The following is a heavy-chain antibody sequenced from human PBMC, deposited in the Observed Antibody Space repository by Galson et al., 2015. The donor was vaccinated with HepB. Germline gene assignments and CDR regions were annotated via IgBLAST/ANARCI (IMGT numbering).Heavy chain of an antibody. D-gene: IGHD2-21*02. CDR2: IYPGDSDT. Sequence: QSGAEVKKPGESLRISCKGSGYSFTSYWISWVRQMPGKGLEWMGIIYPGDSDTRYSPSFQGHVTISADKSISTAYLQWSSLKASDTAMYYCARHPPHPDIVVVTAGPDYWGQGTLVTVSS. CDR3: ARHPPHPDIVVVTAGPDY. J-gene: IGHJ4*02. V-gene: IGHV5-51*01. CDR1: GYSFTSYW.